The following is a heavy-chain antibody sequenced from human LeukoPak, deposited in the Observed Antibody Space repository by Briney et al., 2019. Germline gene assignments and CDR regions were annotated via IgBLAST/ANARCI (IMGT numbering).Heavy chain of an antibody. CDR1: GGSISSSSYC. CDR3: ASRDCSSTSCHFQH. Sequence: PSETLSLTCAVSGGSISSSSYCWGWIRQPPGKGLEWIGSIYDSGSTYYNPSLKSRVTISVDTSKKQFSLKLSSVTAADTAVYYCASRDCSSTSCHFQHWGQGTLVTVSS. D-gene: IGHD2-2*01. CDR2: IYDSGST. J-gene: IGHJ1*01. V-gene: IGHV4-39*01.